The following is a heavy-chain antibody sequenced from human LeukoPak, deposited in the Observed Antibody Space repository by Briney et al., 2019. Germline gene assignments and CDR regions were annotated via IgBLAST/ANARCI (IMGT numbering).Heavy chain of an antibody. Sequence: PSETLSLTCTVSGGSISSYYWSWIRQPPGKGLEWIGYIYYCGSTNYNPSLKSRVTIPVDTSKNQFSLKLSSVTAADTAVYYCARELLWFGDPAGAFDIWGQGTMVTVSS. J-gene: IGHJ3*02. CDR2: IYYCGST. V-gene: IGHV4-59*01. CDR3: ARELLWFGDPAGAFDI. D-gene: IGHD3-10*01. CDR1: GGSISSYY.